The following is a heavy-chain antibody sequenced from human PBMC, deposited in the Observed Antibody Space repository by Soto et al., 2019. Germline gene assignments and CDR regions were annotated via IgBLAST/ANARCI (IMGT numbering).Heavy chain of an antibody. CDR1: GFTFRNAW. V-gene: IGHV3-15*01. J-gene: IGHJ4*02. D-gene: IGHD3-9*01. CDR3: TTQTDILTGYYNGYYFDY. CDR2: IKSKTDGGTT. Sequence: SLSLSCAASGFTFRNAWMSWVRQAPGKGLEWVGRIKSKTDGGTTDYAAPVKGRFTISRDDSKNTLYLQMNSLKTEDTAVYYCTTQTDILTGYYNGYYFDYWGQGTLVTVSS.